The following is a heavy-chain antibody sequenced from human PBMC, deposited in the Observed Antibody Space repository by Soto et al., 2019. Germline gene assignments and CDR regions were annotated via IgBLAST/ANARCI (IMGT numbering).Heavy chain of an antibody. CDR2: IDTLSSTM. V-gene: IGHV3-48*01. Sequence: EVQLVESGGGLVQPGGSLRLSCAASGFTFSSSSMNWVRQAPGKGLEWVSFIDTLSSTMYYPESVRGRFTISRDNAKNSLYVQMISLRVEYTVIYYCTGGGVSSGPGYWGQGALVTVSS. J-gene: IGHJ4*02. CDR1: GFTFSSSS. D-gene: IGHD3-22*01. CDR3: TGGGVSSGPGY.